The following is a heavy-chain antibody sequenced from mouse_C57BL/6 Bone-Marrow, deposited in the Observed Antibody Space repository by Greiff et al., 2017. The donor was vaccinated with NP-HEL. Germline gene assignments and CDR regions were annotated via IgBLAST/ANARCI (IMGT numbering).Heavy chain of an antibody. V-gene: IGHV1-80*01. CDR3: ARGAY. CDR2: IYPGDGDT. J-gene: IGHJ3*01. Sequence: QVQLQQSGAELVKPGASVKISCKASGYEFSNYWMNWVKQRPGKGLEWIGQIYPGDGDTNYNGKFKDKATLNADKSYSTAYMQLSRLTSDDSAVYFCARGAYWGQGTLVTVSA. CDR1: GYEFSNYW.